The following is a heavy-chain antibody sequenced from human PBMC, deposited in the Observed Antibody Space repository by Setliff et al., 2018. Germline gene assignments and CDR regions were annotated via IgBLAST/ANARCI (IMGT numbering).Heavy chain of an antibody. CDR3: ARRGNGGTLDV. J-gene: IGHJ6*04. CDR1: GGTFSSYA. V-gene: IGHV5-51*01. D-gene: IGHD2-8*01. CDR2: IYPGDSDT. Sequence: GESLKVSCKASGGTFSSYAIDWVRQVPGKGLEWMGIIYPGDSDTRYSPSFQGQVTISADKSISTACLQWSSLKASDTAMYYCARRGNGGTLDVWGKGTTVTVSS.